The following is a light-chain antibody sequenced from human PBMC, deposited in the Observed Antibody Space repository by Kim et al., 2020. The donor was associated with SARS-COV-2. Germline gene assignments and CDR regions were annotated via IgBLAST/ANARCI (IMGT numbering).Light chain of an antibody. Sequence: GQRVTISCYGSTSTIGSNYVYWYHQLPGTAPKLLIYRNNQRPSGVPDRFSGSESGTSASLAISGLRSEDEADYYCAAWDDSLSGVVFGGGTQLTVL. J-gene: IGLJ2*01. V-gene: IGLV1-47*01. CDR2: RNN. CDR3: AAWDDSLSGVV. CDR1: TSTIGSNY.